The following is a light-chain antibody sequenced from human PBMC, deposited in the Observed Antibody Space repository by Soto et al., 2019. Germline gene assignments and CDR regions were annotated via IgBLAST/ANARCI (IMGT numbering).Light chain of an antibody. V-gene: IGLV2-23*01. CDR3: CSYAGSSTYV. CDR1: SSDVGTYNL. Sequence: QSVLTQPASVSGSPGQSITISCTGTSSDVGTYNLVSWYQHHPGKAPKLMIYEGSKRPSGVSNRFSGFKSGNTASLTISGSQADDEADYYCCSYAGSSTYVFGTGTKLTVL. CDR2: EGS. J-gene: IGLJ1*01.